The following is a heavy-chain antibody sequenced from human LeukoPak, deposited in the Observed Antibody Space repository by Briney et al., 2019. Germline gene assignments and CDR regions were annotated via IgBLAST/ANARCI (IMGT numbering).Heavy chain of an antibody. V-gene: IGHV1-69*06. Sequence: ASVKVSCKASVGTFSSYAISWVRQAPGQGLEWMGGMIPIFGTANYAQKVQARVTITADKATNTAYMDLSSLRSEDRAVYYCASVGHYFDYWGQGTLVTVSS. J-gene: IGHJ4*02. CDR2: MIPIFGTA. CDR1: VGTFSSYA. CDR3: ASVGHYFDY.